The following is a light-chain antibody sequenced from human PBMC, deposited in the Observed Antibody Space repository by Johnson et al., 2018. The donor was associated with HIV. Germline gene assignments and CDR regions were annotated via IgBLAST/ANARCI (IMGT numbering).Light chain of an antibody. CDR1: SSNIGNNY. J-gene: IGLJ1*01. CDR2: ENN. Sequence: QSVLTQPPSVSAAPGQKVTISCSGSSSNIGNNYVSWYQQLPGTAPKLLIYENNKRPSGIPDRFSGSKSGTSATLGITGLQTGDAAYYYCGTWDSSLSAGGVFVTGTKVTVL. CDR3: GTWDSSLSAGGV. V-gene: IGLV1-51*02.